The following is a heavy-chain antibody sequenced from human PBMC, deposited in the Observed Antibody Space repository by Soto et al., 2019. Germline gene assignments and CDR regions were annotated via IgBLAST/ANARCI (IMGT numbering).Heavy chain of an antibody. J-gene: IGHJ6*02. Sequence: QVQVVESGGGVVQPGRSLRLSCGASGFTFTSYGMHWVRQAPGKGLEWVAVISYDGGDKYYADSVKGRFTISRDNSKNTLYLQMYSLRAEDTAVYYCAKASGYCSSSTCSRLIYYYYGMDVWGQGTTVTVSS. D-gene: IGHD2-2*01. V-gene: IGHV3-30*18. CDR1: GFTFTSYG. CDR3: AKASGYCSSSTCSRLIYYYYGMDV. CDR2: ISYDGGDK.